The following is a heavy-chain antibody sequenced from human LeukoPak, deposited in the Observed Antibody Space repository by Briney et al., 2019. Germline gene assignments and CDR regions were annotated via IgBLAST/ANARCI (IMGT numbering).Heavy chain of an antibody. CDR3: AKGRAYYYYMDV. CDR1: GFTFSSYG. CDR2: IRYDGSNK. J-gene: IGHJ6*03. Sequence: PGGSLRLSCAVSGFTFSSYGMHWVRQAPGKGLEWVAFIRYDGSNKYYADSVKGRFTISRDNSKNTLYLQMNSLRAEDTAVYYCAKGRAYYYYMDVWGKGTTVTVSS. V-gene: IGHV3-30*02.